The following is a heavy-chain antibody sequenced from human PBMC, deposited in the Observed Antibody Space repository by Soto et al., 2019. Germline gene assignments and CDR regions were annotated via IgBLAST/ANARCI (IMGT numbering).Heavy chain of an antibody. D-gene: IGHD2-2*01. J-gene: IGHJ6*04. Sequence: GGSLRLSCAASGFTVSSNYMSWVRQAPGKGLEWVSVIYSGGSTYYADSVKGRFTISRDNSKNTLYLQMNSLRAEDTAVYYCAKEEYKIAFIVVVPAATPVWGKGTTVTVSS. CDR1: GFTVSSNY. CDR2: IYSGGST. V-gene: IGHV3-53*01. CDR3: AKEEYKIAFIVVVPAATPV.